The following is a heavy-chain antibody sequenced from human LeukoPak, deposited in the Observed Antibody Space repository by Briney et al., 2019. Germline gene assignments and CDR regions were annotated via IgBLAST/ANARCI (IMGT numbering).Heavy chain of an antibody. CDR3: ARGGGLDV. D-gene: IGHD3-16*01. CDR2: INHNGNVN. Sequence: PGGSLRLSCAASGFTFIIYSMNCARQAPVKGLEWVASINHNGNVNYYVDSVKGRFTISRDNAKNSLYLQMSNLRAEDTAVYFCARGGGLDVWGQGATVTVSS. V-gene: IGHV3-7*03. J-gene: IGHJ6*02. CDR1: GFTFIIYS.